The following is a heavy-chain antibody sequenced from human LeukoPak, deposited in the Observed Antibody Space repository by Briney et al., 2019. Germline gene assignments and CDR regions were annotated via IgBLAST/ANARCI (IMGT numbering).Heavy chain of an antibody. V-gene: IGHV4-59*02. CDR2: IYYTGT. Sequence: SETLSLTCTVSGGSVTDYYWSWIRQSPGKGLEGIGYIYYTGTSYNPSLKSRFTISADTSKNQFSLQLISLTAADTAVYYCASRKLGNDYWGQGTLVTVSS. CDR3: ASRKLGNDY. D-gene: IGHD7-27*01. CDR1: GGSVTDYY. J-gene: IGHJ4*02.